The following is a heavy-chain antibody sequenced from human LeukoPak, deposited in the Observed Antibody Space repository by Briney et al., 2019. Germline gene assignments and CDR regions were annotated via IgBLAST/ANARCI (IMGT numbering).Heavy chain of an antibody. CDR1: GFTFSSYG. CDR2: IRYDGSNK. Sequence: GGSLRLSCAASGFTFSSYGMHWVRQAPGKGLEWVAFIRYDGSNKYYADSVKGRFTISRDNSKNTLYLQMNSLRAEDTAVYYCAKSSATSVWLRDYYYMDVWGKGTTVTVSS. CDR3: AKSSATSVWLRDYYYMDV. D-gene: IGHD5-18*01. J-gene: IGHJ6*03. V-gene: IGHV3-30*02.